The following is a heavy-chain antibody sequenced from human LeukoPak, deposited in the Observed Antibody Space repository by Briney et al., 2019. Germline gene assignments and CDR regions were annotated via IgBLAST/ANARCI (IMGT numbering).Heavy chain of an antibody. CDR1: GFTFSSYA. CDR3: ARVRGSYQNDY. J-gene: IGHJ4*02. Sequence: SLRLSCAASGFTFSSYAMHWVRQAPGKGLEWVAVISYDGSNKYYADSVKGRFTISRDNSKNTLYLQMNSLRAEDTAVYYCARVRGSYQNDYWGQGTLVTVSS. V-gene: IGHV3-30*04. D-gene: IGHD1-26*01. CDR2: ISYDGSNK.